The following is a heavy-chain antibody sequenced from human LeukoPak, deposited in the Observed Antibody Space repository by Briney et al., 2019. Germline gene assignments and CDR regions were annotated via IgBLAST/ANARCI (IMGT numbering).Heavy chain of an antibody. V-gene: IGHV3-23*01. CDR1: GFTFSSYA. J-gene: IGHJ4*02. D-gene: IGHD6-13*01. CDR3: AKSWAAGTWGYFDY. CDR2: ISGSGGST. Sequence: GGSLRLSCAASGFTFSSYAMSWVRQAPGKGLEWVSAISGSGGSTYYADSVKGRFTISRDNSKNTLYLQMNSLRAEDTAVYYWAKSWAAGTWGYFDYWGQGTLVTVSS.